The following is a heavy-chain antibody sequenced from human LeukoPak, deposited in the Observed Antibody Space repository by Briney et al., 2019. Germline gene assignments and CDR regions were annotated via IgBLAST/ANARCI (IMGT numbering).Heavy chain of an antibody. D-gene: IGHD1-26*01. J-gene: IGHJ4*02. Sequence: PSETLSLTCTFSGGSISIRSFYWGWIRQPPGQGREWIGTIYHSGRTYYNPSLMSRVTISGDTSKTQFSLKLTSVTAADTAVYYCARRSTVGATTGYFDYWGQGTLVTVSS. CDR2: IYHSGRT. V-gene: IGHV4-39*07. CDR1: GGSISIRSFY. CDR3: ARRSTVGATTGYFDY.